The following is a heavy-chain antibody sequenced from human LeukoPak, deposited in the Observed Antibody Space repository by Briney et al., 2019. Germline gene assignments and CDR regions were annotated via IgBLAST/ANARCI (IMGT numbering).Heavy chain of an antibody. J-gene: IGHJ4*02. D-gene: IGHD6-13*01. CDR2: IYYSGST. V-gene: IGHV4-59*01. CDR3: ATAQQQLLPFDY. CDR1: GGSISSYY. Sequence: KPSETLSLTCSVSGGSISSYYWTWIRQPPGKGLEWIGYIYYSGSTNYNPSLKSRVTISIDTSKNQFSLKLSSVTAADTAVYYCATAQQQLLPFDYWGQGALVTVSS.